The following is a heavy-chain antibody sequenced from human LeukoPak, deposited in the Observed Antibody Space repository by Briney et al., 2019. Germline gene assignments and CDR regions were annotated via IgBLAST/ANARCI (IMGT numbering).Heavy chain of an antibody. Sequence: GSLRFSCAASGFTFSNYAMSWVRQAPGKGLEWVSGISGSGGSTYYADSVKGRFTISRDNSKNTLYLQMNSLRAEDTAVYYCAIRPYSSSSPLYFQHWGQGTLVTVSS. D-gene: IGHD2-2*01. CDR2: ISGSGGST. CDR1: GFTFSNYA. V-gene: IGHV3-23*01. J-gene: IGHJ1*01. CDR3: AIRPYSSSSPLYFQH.